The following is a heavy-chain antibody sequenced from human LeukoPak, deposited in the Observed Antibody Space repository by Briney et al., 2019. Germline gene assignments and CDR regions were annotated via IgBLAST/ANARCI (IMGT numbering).Heavy chain of an antibody. J-gene: IGHJ4*02. D-gene: IGHD1-26*01. Sequence: HTGGSLRLSCAASGFTFSSYWMSWVRQAPGKGLEWVANIKQDGSEKYYVDSVKGRFIISRDNAKNSLYLQMNSLRAEDTAVYYCARAKWELRVLLGYWGQGTLVTVSS. V-gene: IGHV3-7*01. CDR2: IKQDGSEK. CDR3: ARAKWELRVLLGY. CDR1: GFTFSSYW.